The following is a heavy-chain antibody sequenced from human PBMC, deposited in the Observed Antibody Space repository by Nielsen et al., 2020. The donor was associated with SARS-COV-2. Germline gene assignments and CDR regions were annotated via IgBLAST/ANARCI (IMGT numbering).Heavy chain of an antibody. CDR2: ITMSGRYM. J-gene: IGHJ2*01. D-gene: IGHD6-25*01. CDR3: ARDQDGGAATSNWYFDL. Sequence: GGSLRLSCAASGFRFTSYSMNWVRQAPGKGLEWVSSITMSGRYMYYADSVRGRFTVSRDNAENSLYLQMNSLRDEDTAVYYCARDQDGGAATSNWYFDLWGRGTLVIVSS. CDR1: GFRFTSYS. V-gene: IGHV3-21*01.